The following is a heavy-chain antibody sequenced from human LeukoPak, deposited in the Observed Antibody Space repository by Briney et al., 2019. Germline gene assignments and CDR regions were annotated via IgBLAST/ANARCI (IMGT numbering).Heavy chain of an antibody. CDR1: GVSIGSSSHS. CDR3: VRHGYCAGDCYSPNWLDL. CDR2: MYFSGTT. Sequence: SETLSLTCTVSGVSIGSSSHSWGCIRQPPGKGLEWIGSMYFSGTTYYNPSLTSRATTSVNTSKNQLSLSLCSVTAADTAVYYCVRHGYCAGDCYSPNWLDLWGQGTLVTVSS. D-gene: IGHD2-21*02. V-gene: IGHV4-39*01. J-gene: IGHJ5*02.